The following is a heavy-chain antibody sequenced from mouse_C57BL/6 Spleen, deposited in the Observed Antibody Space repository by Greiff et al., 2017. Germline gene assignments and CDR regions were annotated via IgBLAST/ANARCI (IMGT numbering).Heavy chain of an antibody. D-gene: IGHD2-4*01. CDR2: INPNYGTT. CDR1: GYSFTDYN. V-gene: IGHV1-39*01. J-gene: IGHJ3*01. CDR3: ARRGGYDYDVPFAY. Sequence: VQLKQSGPELVKPGASVKISCKASGYSFTDYNMNWVKQSNGKSLEWIGVINPNYGTTSYNQKFKGKATLTVDQSSRPAYMQLNSLTSEDSAVYYYARRGGYDYDVPFAYWGQGTLVTVSA.